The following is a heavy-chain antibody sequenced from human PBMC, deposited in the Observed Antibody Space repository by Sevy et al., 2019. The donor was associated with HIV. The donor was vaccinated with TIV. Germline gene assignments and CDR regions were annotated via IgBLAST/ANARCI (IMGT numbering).Heavy chain of an antibody. CDR1: AYTLTNNY. V-gene: IGHV1-46*01. Sequence: ASVKVSCKASAYTLTNNYIHWVRQAPGQGLEWMGIINPSAGTTTYAQKFQGRVTMTSDTSTSTLYMEQSGLRPEDTAVYYCARDAYGPWIQLWLMDIGAFDIWGQGTTVTVSS. CDR2: INPSAGTT. CDR3: ARDAYGPWIQLWLMDIGAFDI. J-gene: IGHJ3*02. D-gene: IGHD5-18*01.